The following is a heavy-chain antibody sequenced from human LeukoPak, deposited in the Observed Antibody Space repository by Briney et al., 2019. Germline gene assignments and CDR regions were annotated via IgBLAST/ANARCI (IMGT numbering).Heavy chain of an antibody. CDR2: IYHSGST. V-gene: IGHV4-30-2*01. J-gene: IGHJ4*02. CDR3: ARGYNSFFDY. D-gene: IGHD1-1*01. Sequence: PSQTLSLTGTVSGGSISSGGYYWSWIRQPPGKGLEWIGYIYHSGSTYYNPSLKSRVTISVDRSKNQFSLKLSSVTAADTAVYYCARGYNSFFDYWGQGTLVTVSS. CDR1: GGSISSGGYY.